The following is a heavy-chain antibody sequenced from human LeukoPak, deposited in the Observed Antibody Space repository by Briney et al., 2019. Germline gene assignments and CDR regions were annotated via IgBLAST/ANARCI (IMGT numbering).Heavy chain of an antibody. D-gene: IGHD6-13*01. CDR1: GGSFSGYY. CDR2: IYYTGST. Sequence: ASETLSLTCAVYGGSFSGYYWSWIRQPPGKGLEWIGHIYYTGSTTYNPSLKSRVTISVDTSKNQFSLKLTSVTAADTAVYYCARGPAAGIDTGHYDYWGQGALVTVSS. V-gene: IGHV4-59*01. CDR3: ARGPAAGIDTGHYDY. J-gene: IGHJ4*02.